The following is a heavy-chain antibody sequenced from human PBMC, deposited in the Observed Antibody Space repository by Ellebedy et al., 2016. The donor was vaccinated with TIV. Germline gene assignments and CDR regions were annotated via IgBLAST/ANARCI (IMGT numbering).Heavy chain of an antibody. Sequence: MPSETLSLTCTVSGSLISSGYYWGWIRQPPGKGLEWIGIKYHSGSAYYNPSLKSRVTISVDTSRNQFSLSLTSVTAADTAVYYCARDVDYGILPGHYLGGPFDYWGQGVLVTVS. D-gene: IGHD3-9*01. CDR2: KYHSGSA. J-gene: IGHJ4*02. CDR3: ARDVDYGILPGHYLGGPFDY. V-gene: IGHV4-38-2*02. CDR1: GSLISSGYY.